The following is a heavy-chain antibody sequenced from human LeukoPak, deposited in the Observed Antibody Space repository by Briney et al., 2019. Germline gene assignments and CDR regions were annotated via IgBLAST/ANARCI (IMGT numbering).Heavy chain of an antibody. V-gene: IGHV1-2*02. J-gene: IGHJ4*02. D-gene: IGHD3-22*01. CDR3: ATHRVYDSSGYYGFELDY. CDR2: INPNSGGT. Sequence: ASVTVSCTASGYTFTVYYMHWVRQAPGQGLEWMGWINPNSGGTNYAQKFQGRVTMTRDTSISTAYMELSRLRSDDTAVYYCATHRVYDSSGYYGFELDYWGQGTLVTVSS. CDR1: GYTFTVYY.